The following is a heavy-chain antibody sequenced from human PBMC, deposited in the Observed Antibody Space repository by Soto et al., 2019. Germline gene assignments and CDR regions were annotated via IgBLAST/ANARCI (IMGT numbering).Heavy chain of an antibody. CDR3: ARDERDDYALRY. J-gene: IGHJ4*02. Sequence: SETLSLTCTVSGDSVTSDSHYWGWIRQPPGKGLESIANIYYDGNTYYNPSLKGRVTISLDTSKNQFSLRLNSVTAADTAVYYCARDERDDYALRYWGQGALVTVSS. CDR1: GDSVTSDSHY. D-gene: IGHD4-17*01. CDR2: IYYDGNT. V-gene: IGHV4-39*07.